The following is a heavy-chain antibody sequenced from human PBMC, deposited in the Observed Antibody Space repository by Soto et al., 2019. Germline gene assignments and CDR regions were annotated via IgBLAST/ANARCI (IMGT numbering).Heavy chain of an antibody. D-gene: IGHD1-1*01. CDR1: GGSLSDYY. CDR2: INHSGSP. Sequence: QVQLQQWGAGLLKPSETLSLTCAVYGGSLSDYYGNWSRQSPGKGLEWIGEINHSGSPNYNPSLKSRVTISIDTSKNQFSLKLSSVTAADTAVYYCARTRNLDVWGQGTTVIVSS. J-gene: IGHJ6*02. CDR3: ARTRNLDV. V-gene: IGHV4-34*01.